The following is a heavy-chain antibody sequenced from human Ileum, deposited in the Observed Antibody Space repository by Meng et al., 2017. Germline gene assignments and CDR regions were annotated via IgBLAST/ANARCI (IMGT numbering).Heavy chain of an antibody. J-gene: IGHJ4*02. D-gene: IGHD3-10*01. V-gene: IGHV3-72*01. Sequence: GESLKISCVASGFTFTDYYMDWVRQAPGKGLEWVGRSKTKTRSYTTVYAVSVKGRFTVSRDDSKNSLFLQMNSLTTEDTAVYFCVRAVVVRQTSHFDNWGQGTLVTVSS. CDR2: SKTKTRSYTT. CDR3: VRAVVVRQTSHFDN. CDR1: GFTFTDYY.